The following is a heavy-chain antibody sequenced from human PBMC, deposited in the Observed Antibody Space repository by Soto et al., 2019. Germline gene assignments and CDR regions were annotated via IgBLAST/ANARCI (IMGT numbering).Heavy chain of an antibody. D-gene: IGHD3-22*01. CDR2: IYYKGST. V-gene: IGHV4-59*01. J-gene: IGHJ4*02. Sequence: SETRSLTCTVPVSSTSSYYWSWIRQPPGKGLEWIGYIYYKGSTNYNAYIKSRITITVDTYKNQFSLKLISVTAADLALYYCARTMYYYDTNGPSFDYWGQGTLVTVSS. CDR1: VSSTSSYY. CDR3: ARTMYYYDTNGPSFDY.